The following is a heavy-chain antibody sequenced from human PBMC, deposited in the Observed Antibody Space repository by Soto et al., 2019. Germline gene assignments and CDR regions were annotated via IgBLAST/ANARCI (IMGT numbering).Heavy chain of an antibody. Sequence: GASVKVSCKASGYTFTSYGISWVRQAPGQGLEWMGWISAYNGNTNYAQKLQGRVTMTTDTSTSTAYMELRSLRSDDTAVYYCARDRGYCSGGSCYPSAYFVYWGQGTLVTVSS. CDR1: GYTFTSYG. CDR2: ISAYNGNT. CDR3: ARDRGYCSGGSCYPSAYFVY. D-gene: IGHD2-15*01. V-gene: IGHV1-18*01. J-gene: IGHJ4*02.